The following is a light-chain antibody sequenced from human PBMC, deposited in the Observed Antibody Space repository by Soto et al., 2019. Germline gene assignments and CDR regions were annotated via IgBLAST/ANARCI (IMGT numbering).Light chain of an antibody. CDR3: QQYGNSPLT. V-gene: IGKV3-20*01. Sequence: EIVLTQSPGTLSLSPGERATLSCRASQSVWSSYLAWYQQKPGQAPRLLIYGASSRATGIPDRFSGSGSGTDFTLTISRLEPEDFAVYYCQQYGNSPLTFGGGTKVEIK. J-gene: IGKJ4*01. CDR2: GAS. CDR1: QSVWSSY.